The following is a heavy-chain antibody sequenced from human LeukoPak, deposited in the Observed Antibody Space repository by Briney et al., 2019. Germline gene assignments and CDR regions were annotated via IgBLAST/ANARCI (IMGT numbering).Heavy chain of an antibody. CDR3: AKNFAWFGELYFDY. J-gene: IGHJ4*02. CDR2: ISGSGGST. CDR1: GFTFSSYA. D-gene: IGHD3-10*01. Sequence: PGGSLRLSCAASGFTFSSYAMSWVRRAPGKGLEWVSAISGSGGSTYYADSVKGRFTISRDNSKNTLYLQMNSLRAEDTAVYHCAKNFAWFGELYFDYWGQGTLVTVSS. V-gene: IGHV3-23*01.